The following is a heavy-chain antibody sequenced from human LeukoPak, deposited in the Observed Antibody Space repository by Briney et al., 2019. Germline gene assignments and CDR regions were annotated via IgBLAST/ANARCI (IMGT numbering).Heavy chain of an antibody. CDR2: IYYSGST. J-gene: IGHJ3*02. Sequence: SETLSLTCTVSGGSISSYYWSWIRQPPGKGLEWIGYIYYSGSTNYNPSLKSRVTISMDTSKNQFSLKLSSVTAADTAVYYCARANGYCSSTSCYHDAFDIWGQGTMVTVSS. V-gene: IGHV4-59*01. CDR1: GGSISSYY. D-gene: IGHD2-2*01. CDR3: ARANGYCSSTSCYHDAFDI.